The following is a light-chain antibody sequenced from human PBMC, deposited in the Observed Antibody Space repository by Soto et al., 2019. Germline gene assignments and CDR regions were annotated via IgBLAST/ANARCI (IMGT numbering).Light chain of an antibody. V-gene: IGKV1-5*03. CDR2: RAS. Sequence: DIQMTPSPSTLSASVGDRVTITCRASQSISSWLAWYQLKPGKAPKLLIYRASSLQAGVPSRFSGSGSGREVTKTSRRLQAEDMATYYRQESYSNALGQGTKVDIK. CDR1: QSISSW. J-gene: IGKJ1*01. CDR3: QESYSNA.